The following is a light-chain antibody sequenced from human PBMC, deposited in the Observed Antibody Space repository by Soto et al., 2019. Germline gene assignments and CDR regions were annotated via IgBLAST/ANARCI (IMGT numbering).Light chain of an antibody. Sequence: QSVLSQPPSASGTPGQRVTISCSGSSSNIGRNYVYWYQQVPGTAPKLLIFRNNQRPSGVPDRFSGSKSGTSASLAISGLRSEYEADYFCAAWDYSLSGYWVFGGGTKPTVL. CDR1: SSNIGRNY. CDR2: RNN. V-gene: IGLV1-47*01. J-gene: IGLJ3*02. CDR3: AAWDYSLSGYWV.